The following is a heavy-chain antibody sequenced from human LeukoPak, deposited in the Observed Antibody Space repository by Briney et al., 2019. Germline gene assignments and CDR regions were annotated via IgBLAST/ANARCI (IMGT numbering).Heavy chain of an antibody. CDR1: GGTFSSYA. CDR2: IIPIFGTA. D-gene: IGHD6-6*01. V-gene: IGHV1-69*13. Sequence: RRASVKVSCKASGGTFSSYAISWVRQAPGQGLEWMGGIIPIFGTANYAQKFQGRVTITADESTSTAYMELSSLRSEDTAVYYCARAALDAFDIWGQGTMVTVSS. CDR3: ARAALDAFDI. J-gene: IGHJ3*02.